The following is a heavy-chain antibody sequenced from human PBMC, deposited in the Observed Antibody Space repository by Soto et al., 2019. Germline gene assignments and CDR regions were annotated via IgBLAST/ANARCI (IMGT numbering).Heavy chain of an antibody. CDR2: TYHSGNP. Sequence: SETLSLTCAVSGDTISTGGYSWAWIRQPPGKPLEWIGHTYHSGNPYYNPSLKSRVIISVDRSKNQFPLKLSSVTAADTAMYYCASNSYGYTFYAYRGQGTLVTVSS. J-gene: IGHJ4*02. D-gene: IGHD5-18*01. V-gene: IGHV4-30-2*01. CDR3: ASNSYGYTFYAY. CDR1: GDTISTGGYS.